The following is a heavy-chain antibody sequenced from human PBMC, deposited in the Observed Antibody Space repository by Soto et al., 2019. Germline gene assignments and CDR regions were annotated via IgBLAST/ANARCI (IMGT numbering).Heavy chain of an antibody. CDR1: GFTFSSNA. D-gene: IGHD2-15*01. J-gene: IGHJ4*02. CDR3: AKAQGGSYFDC. V-gene: IGHV3-23*01. CDR2: ISSSGGST. Sequence: EVQLLESGGGLVQPGGSLRLSCAASGFTFSSNAMSWVRQAPGKGLEWVSGISSSGGSTYYADSVKGRFTISRDNSKNMLYLQMNNLRAEDTAVYYCAKAQGGSYFDCWGQGTLVTVSS.